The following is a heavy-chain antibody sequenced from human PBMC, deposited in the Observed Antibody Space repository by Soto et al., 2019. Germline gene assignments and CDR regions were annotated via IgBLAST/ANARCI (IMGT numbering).Heavy chain of an antibody. D-gene: IGHD3-22*01. Sequence: EVQLVESGGGLVKPGGSLRLSCAASGFPFSTYSMNWVRQAPGTGLEWVSSISSSSSYIYYADSVKGRFTISRDNAKNSLYLQMNSLRAEDTAVYYCARYDSSGYYWPYYYYGMDVWGQGTTVTVSS. V-gene: IGHV3-21*01. J-gene: IGHJ6*02. CDR1: GFPFSTYS. CDR2: ISSSSSYI. CDR3: ARYDSSGYYWPYYYYGMDV.